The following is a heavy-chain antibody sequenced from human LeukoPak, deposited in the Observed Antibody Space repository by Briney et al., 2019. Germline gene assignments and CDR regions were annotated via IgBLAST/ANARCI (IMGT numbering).Heavy chain of an antibody. V-gene: IGHV3-72*01. D-gene: IGHD3-10*01. J-gene: IGHJ6*03. Sequence: GGSLRLSCAASGFTFSDHYMDWVRQAPGKGLEWVGRSRNKANRYTTTHGESVRGRFTISRDDSENSMYLQLNSLKTEDTGVSYCVRRSRGAMNYHMDVWGKGTTVTISS. CDR3: VRRSRGAMNYHMDV. CDR2: SRNKANRYTT. CDR1: GFTFSDHY.